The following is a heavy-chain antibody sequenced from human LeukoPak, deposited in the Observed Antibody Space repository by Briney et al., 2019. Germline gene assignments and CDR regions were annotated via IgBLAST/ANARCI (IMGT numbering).Heavy chain of an antibody. V-gene: IGHV4-30-4*01. Sequence: SETLSLTCTVSGGSISSGDYYWSWIRQPPGRGLGWIGYIYYSGSTYYNPALKSRVTISVDTSKNQFSLKLSSVTAADTAVYYCARVFCSSTSCYVGGRFRFDYWGKGTLVTVSS. CDR3: ARVFCSSTSCYVGGRFRFDY. J-gene: IGHJ4*02. D-gene: IGHD2-2*01. CDR2: IYYSGST. CDR1: GGSISSGDYY.